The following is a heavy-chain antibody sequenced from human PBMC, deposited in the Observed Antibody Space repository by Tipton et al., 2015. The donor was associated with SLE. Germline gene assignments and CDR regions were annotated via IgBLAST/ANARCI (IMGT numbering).Heavy chain of an antibody. D-gene: IGHD5-12*01. J-gene: IGHJ3*02. CDR2: ISSSGSTI. CDR1: GFTFSDYY. V-gene: IGHV3-11*01. CDR3: ARGDSGYDLNAFDI. Sequence: QLVQSGGGLVKPGGSLRLSCAASGFTFSDYYMSWIRQAPGTGLARVSYISSSGSTIYYADSVKGRFTISRDNAKNSLYLQMNSLRAEDTAVYYCARGDSGYDLNAFDIWGQGTMVTVSS.